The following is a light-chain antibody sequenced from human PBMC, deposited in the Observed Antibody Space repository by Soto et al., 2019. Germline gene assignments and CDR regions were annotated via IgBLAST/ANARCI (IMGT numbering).Light chain of an antibody. Sequence: QSALTQPPSVSGAPGQRVTISCTGSSSNIGAGYDVHWYQQLPGTAPKLLIYSNSNRPSGVPDRFSGSKSGTSASLAITGLXXXXXXXXYCQSYDSSLSGSVVFGGGTKL. CDR2: SNS. J-gene: IGLJ2*01. CDR1: SSNIGAGYD. V-gene: IGLV1-40*01. CDR3: QSYDSSLSGSVV.